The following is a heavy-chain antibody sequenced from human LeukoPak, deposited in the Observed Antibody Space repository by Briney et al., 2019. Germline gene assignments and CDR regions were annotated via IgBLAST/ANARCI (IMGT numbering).Heavy chain of an antibody. J-gene: IGHJ6*02. V-gene: IGHV4-39*07. Sequence: SETLSLTCTVSGGSISSSSYYWGWIRQPPGKGLEWIGSIYYSGSTYYNPSLKSRVTISVDTSKNQFSLKLSSVTAADTAVYYCARDLRNYYDSRGTFYYYYGMDVWGQGTTVTVSS. CDR3: ARDLRNYYDSRGTFYYYYGMDV. D-gene: IGHD3-22*01. CDR2: IYYSGST. CDR1: GGSISSSSYY.